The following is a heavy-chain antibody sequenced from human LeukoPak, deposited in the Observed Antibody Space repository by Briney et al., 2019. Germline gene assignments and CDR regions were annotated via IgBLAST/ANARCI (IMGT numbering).Heavy chain of an antibody. D-gene: IGHD3-10*01. Sequence: GGPLRLSCAASGFTFSSYRMNWVRQAPGKGLEWVSYISSSSSTIYYADSAKGRFTISSDNAKNSLYLQMNSLRAEDTAVYYCARGGYGSGKVHFDYWGQGTLVTVSS. CDR3: ARGGYGSGKVHFDY. CDR1: GFTFSSYR. J-gene: IGHJ4*02. CDR2: ISSSSSTI. V-gene: IGHV3-48*01.